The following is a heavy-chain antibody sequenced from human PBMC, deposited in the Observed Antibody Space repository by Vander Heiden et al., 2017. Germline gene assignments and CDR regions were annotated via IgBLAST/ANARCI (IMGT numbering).Heavy chain of an antibody. J-gene: IGHJ6*02. CDR1: GFTFSSYG. Sequence: QVQLVESGGGVVQPGRSLRLYCAAAGFTFSSYGMHWVRQAPGKGLEWVAVIWYDGSNKYYADSVKGRFTISRDNSKNTLYLQMNSLRAEDTAVYYCARDGREHGMDVWGQGTTVTVSS. CDR2: IWYDGSNK. CDR3: ARDGREHGMDV. V-gene: IGHV3-33*01.